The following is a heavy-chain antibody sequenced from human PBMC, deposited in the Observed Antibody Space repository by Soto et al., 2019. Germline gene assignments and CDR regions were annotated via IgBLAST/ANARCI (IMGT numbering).Heavy chain of an antibody. J-gene: IGHJ6*02. CDR2: INHSGIT. CDR1: GGSFSDYS. D-gene: IGHD3-10*01. V-gene: IGHV4-34*01. CDR3: ATGGGRFNYGMDV. Sequence: SETLSLTCAVYGGSFSDYSWSWIRQPPGKGLEWIGEINHSGITNYNPSLKSRVTISVDTSKNQFSLKLSSVTAADTAVYYCATGGGRFNYGMDVWGQGTTVTVSS.